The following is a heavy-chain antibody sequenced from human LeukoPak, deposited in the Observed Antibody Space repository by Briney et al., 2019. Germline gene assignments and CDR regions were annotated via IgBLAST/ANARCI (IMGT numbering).Heavy chain of an antibody. D-gene: IGHD3-22*01. J-gene: IGHJ4*02. CDR2: INHNGST. CDR3: ARPSDDYYDSSGYYDY. CDR1: GGSFSGYY. V-gene: IGHV4-34*01. Sequence: SETLSLTCAVYGGSFSGYYWSWIRQPPGKGLEWIGEINHNGSTNYNPSLKSRVTISVDTSKNQFSLKLSSVTAADTAVYYCARPSDDYYDSSGYYDYWGQGTLVTVSS.